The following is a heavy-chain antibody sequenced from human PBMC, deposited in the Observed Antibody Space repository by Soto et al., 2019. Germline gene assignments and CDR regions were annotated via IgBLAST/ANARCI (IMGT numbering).Heavy chain of an antibody. D-gene: IGHD5-18*01. CDR1: GFAFSSYG. Sequence: QAQLVESGGGVVQPGRSLRLSCAASGFAFSSYGMHWVRQAPGTGLEWVAVISYDGSLQHYADSVKGRFTISRDNSKKMVLLQMSSMRAEDTAVYYCVSDRGYGHASVPYSWGKGTMVSVPS. CDR2: ISYDGSLQ. J-gene: IGHJ4*02. V-gene: IGHV3-30*03. CDR3: VSDRGYGHASVPYS.